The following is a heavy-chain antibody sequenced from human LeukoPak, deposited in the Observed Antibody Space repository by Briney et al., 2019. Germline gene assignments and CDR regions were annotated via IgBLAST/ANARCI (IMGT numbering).Heavy chain of an antibody. Sequence: SETLSLTCTVSGGSISSYYWSWIRQPPGKGLEWIGYIYYSGSTNYNPSLKSRVTMSVDTSKNQFSLKLSSVTAADTAVYYCARDDILTGYYYGNWFDPWGQGTLVTVSS. V-gene: IGHV4-59*12. J-gene: IGHJ5*02. D-gene: IGHD3-9*01. CDR2: IYYSGST. CDR3: ARDDILTGYYYGNWFDP. CDR1: GGSISSYY.